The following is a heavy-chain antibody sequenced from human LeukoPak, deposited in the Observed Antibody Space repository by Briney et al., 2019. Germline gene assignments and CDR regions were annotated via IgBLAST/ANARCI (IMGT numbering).Heavy chain of an antibody. CDR2: ITDSGGST. CDR1: GFTFSSYA. V-gene: IGHV3-23*01. CDR3: AKGSSSSRPYYFEY. J-gene: IGHJ4*02. Sequence: GGSLRLSCAGSGFTFSSYAMSWVRQAPGKGLEWVSAITDSGGSTYYADSVKGRFTISRDNSKNTLYLHMDSLRAEDTAVYYCAKGSSSSRPYYFEYWGRGTLVTVSS. D-gene: IGHD6-6*01.